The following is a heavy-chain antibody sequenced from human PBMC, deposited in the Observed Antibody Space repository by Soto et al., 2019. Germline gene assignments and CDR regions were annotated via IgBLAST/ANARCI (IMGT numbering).Heavy chain of an antibody. CDR3: ARLSYTRALDF. J-gene: IGHJ4*02. Sequence: EVRLVESGGGLVKPGGSLTLSCVASGFTFSTYTINWVRQAPGKGLEWVSSISRSSNYIYYADSIRGRFTVSRDNANNSLYLPMNSLRAEDTAVYYCARLSYTRALDFWGQGTLVIVSS. D-gene: IGHD1-1*01. CDR2: ISRSSNYI. V-gene: IGHV3-21*01. CDR1: GFTFSTYT.